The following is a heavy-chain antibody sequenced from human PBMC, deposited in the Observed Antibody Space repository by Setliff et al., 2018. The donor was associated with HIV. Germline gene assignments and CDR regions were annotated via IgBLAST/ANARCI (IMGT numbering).Heavy chain of an antibody. Sequence: SETLSLTCTVSGGSISSGIYYWSWIRQPAGKGLEWIGHIYTSGRTNYNPSLKSRVTLSVDTSKNQLSLKLSSVTAADTAVYYCARDWAAPYYYGMDVWGPGTTVTVS. CDR1: GGSISSGIYY. CDR3: ARDWAAPYYYGMDV. D-gene: IGHD3-16*01. V-gene: IGHV4-61*09. CDR2: IYTSGRT. J-gene: IGHJ6*02.